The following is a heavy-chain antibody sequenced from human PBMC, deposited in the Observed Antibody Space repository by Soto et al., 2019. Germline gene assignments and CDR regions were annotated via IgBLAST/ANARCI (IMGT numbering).Heavy chain of an antibody. CDR3: AREGSHSAYNFAIGIQLWSFDR. CDR2: IYHSGNT. D-gene: IGHD1-1*01. J-gene: IGHJ5*02. Sequence: PSETLSLTCTVSGGSITTGGSYWSWIRQHPGKGLEWIGNIYHSGNTYYNPSLKSRLTISVDTSKNHFSLMVDSVTAADTAVYYCAREGSHSAYNFAIGIQLWSFDRWGQGLPVTVS. V-gene: IGHV4-31*03. CDR1: GGSITTGGSY.